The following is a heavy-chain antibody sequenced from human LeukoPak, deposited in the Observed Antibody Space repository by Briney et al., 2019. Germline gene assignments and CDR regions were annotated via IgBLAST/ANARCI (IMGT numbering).Heavy chain of an antibody. J-gene: IGHJ5*02. CDR1: GGSISSGDYY. V-gene: IGHV4-30-4*08. D-gene: IGHD6-6*01. CDR2: IYYSGST. CDR3: ARLSYSSSSCWFDP. Sequence: SQTLSLTCTVSGGSISSGDYYWSWIRQPPGNGLEWIGYIYYSGSTYYNPSLKSRVTISVDTSKNQFSLKLSSVTAADTAVYYCARLSYSSSSCWFDPWGQGTLVTVSS.